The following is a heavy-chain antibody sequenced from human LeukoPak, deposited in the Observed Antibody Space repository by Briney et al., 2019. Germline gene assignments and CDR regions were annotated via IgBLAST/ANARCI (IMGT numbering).Heavy chain of an antibody. Sequence: GESLKISCKGSGYSFTSYWIGWVRQMPGKGLEWMGMIYPGDSDTRYSTSFQGQVTISADKSISTAYLQWSSLKASDTAMYYCARLPLWFGELSGFDYWGQGTLVTVSS. CDR2: IYPGDSDT. V-gene: IGHV5-51*01. J-gene: IGHJ4*02. D-gene: IGHD3-10*01. CDR3: ARLPLWFGELSGFDY. CDR1: GYSFTSYW.